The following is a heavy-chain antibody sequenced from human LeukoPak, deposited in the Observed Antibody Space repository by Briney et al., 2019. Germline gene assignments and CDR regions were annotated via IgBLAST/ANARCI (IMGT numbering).Heavy chain of an antibody. Sequence: SETLSLTCAVYGGSFSGYYWSWIRQPPGKGLEWIGEINHSGSTNYNPSLKSRVTISVDTSKNQFSLKLSSVTAADTAMYYCARHDAVAGTNGWFDPWGQGTLVTVSS. D-gene: IGHD6-19*01. V-gene: IGHV4-34*01. CDR2: INHSGST. CDR3: ARHDAVAGTNGWFDP. J-gene: IGHJ5*02. CDR1: GGSFSGYY.